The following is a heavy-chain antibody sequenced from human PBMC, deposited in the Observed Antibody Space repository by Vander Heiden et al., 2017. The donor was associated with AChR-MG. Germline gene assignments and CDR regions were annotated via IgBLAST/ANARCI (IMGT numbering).Heavy chain of an antibody. CDR2: INPNSGGT. V-gene: IGHV1-2*02. Sequence: QVQLVQSGAEVKKPGASVKVSCKASGYTFTGYYMHWVRQAPGQGLEWMGWINPNSGGTNYAQKFQGRVTMTRDTSISTAYMELSSLRSDDTAVYYCVGSYSGSYPQLDYWGHGTLVTVSS. J-gene: IGHJ4*01. CDR3: VGSYSGSYPQLDY. CDR1: GYTFTGYY. D-gene: IGHD1-26*01.